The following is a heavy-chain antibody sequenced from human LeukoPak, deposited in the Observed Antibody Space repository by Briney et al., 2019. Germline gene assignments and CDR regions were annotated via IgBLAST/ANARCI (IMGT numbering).Heavy chain of an antibody. V-gene: IGHV3-33*06. CDR2: IWYDGSNK. CDR3: AKDRGDCSSTSCYTPVDAFDI. D-gene: IGHD2-2*01. CDR1: GFTFSSYG. Sequence: GGSLRLSCAASGFTFSSYGMHWVRQAPGKGLEWVAVIWYDGSNKYYADSVKGRFTISRANSKNTLYLQMNSLRAEDTAVYYCAKDRGDCSSTSCYTPVDAFDIWGQGTMVTVSS. J-gene: IGHJ3*02.